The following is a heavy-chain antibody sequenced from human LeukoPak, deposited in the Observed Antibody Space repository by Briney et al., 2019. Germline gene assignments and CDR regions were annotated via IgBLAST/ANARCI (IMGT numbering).Heavy chain of an antibody. V-gene: IGHV1-69*05. CDR3: ARDNDGAAHFF. J-gene: IGHJ4*02. D-gene: IGHD6-6*01. CDR2: IIPIFGTA. CDR1: GGTFSSYA. Sequence: GASVKVSCKASGGTFSSYAISWVRQAPGQGLEWMGGIIPIFGTANYAQKFQGRVTITTDESTSTAYMELSSLRSEDTAVYYCARDNDGAAHFFWGQGTLATVSS.